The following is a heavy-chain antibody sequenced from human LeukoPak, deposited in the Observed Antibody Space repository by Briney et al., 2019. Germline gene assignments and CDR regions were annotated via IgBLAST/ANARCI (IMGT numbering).Heavy chain of an antibody. D-gene: IGHD2-2*02. V-gene: IGHV3-23*01. CDR2: ISGSGSST. Sequence: GGSLRLSCAASGFTFNSYAMNWVRQAPGKGLEWVSVISGSGSSTYYADSVKGRFTISRDNSKNTLYLQMNSLRVEDTAVYYCAKPEGYCSSSSCYNSLYYYYYYMDVWGKGTTVTVSS. J-gene: IGHJ6*03. CDR1: GFTFNSYA. CDR3: AKPEGYCSSSSCYNSLYYYYYYMDV.